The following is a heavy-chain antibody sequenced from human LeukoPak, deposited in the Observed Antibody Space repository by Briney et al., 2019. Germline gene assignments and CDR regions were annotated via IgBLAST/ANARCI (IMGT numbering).Heavy chain of an antibody. D-gene: IGHD3-3*01. CDR1: GGSFSGYY. J-gene: IGHJ4*02. Sequence: SETLSLTCAVYGGSFSGYYWSWIRQPPGKGLEWIGEINHSGSTNYNPSLKSRVTISVDTSRNQFSLKLSSVTAADTAVYYCARGPYDFWSGYYGYFDYWGQGTLVTVSS. V-gene: IGHV4-34*01. CDR3: ARGPYDFWSGYYGYFDY. CDR2: INHSGST.